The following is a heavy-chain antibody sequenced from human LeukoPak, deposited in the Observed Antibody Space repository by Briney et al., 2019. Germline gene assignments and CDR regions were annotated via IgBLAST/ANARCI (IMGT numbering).Heavy chain of an antibody. Sequence: ASVKVSCKASGYTFTSYDINWVRQATGQGLEWMGWMNPNSGNTGYAQKFQGRVTMTRNTSISTAYMELSSLRSEDTAVYYCARTLVVGATIAEYFQHWGQGTLVTVSS. J-gene: IGHJ1*01. V-gene: IGHV1-8*01. D-gene: IGHD1-26*01. CDR2: MNPNSGNT. CDR3: ARTLVVGATIAEYFQH. CDR1: GYTFTSYD.